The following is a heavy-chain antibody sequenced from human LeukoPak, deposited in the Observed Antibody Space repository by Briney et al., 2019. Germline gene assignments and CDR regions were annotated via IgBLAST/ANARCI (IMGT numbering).Heavy chain of an antibody. Sequence: SETLSLTCAVSGYSISSNYYWGWIRQPPGKKLEWIGSIYNSGSTYYNPSLKGRITISVDTSKNHFSLKLSSVTAADTAVYYCARNATTGWFDPWGQGTLVTVSS. V-gene: IGHV4-38-2*01. J-gene: IGHJ5*02. D-gene: IGHD1-14*01. CDR1: GYSISSNYY. CDR3: ARNATTGWFDP. CDR2: IYNSGST.